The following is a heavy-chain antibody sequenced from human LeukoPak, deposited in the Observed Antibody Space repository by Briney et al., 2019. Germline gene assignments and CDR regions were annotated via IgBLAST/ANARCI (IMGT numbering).Heavy chain of an antibody. Sequence: SVKVSCKASGGTFSSYTISWVRQAPGQGLEWMGRIIPILGIANYAQKFQGRVTITAVKSTSTAYMELSSLRSEDTAVYYCARVEGGPHSRAMVDYWGQGTLVTVSS. J-gene: IGHJ4*02. CDR3: ARVEGGPHSRAMVDY. D-gene: IGHD5-18*01. CDR1: GGTFSSYT. CDR2: IIPILGIA. V-gene: IGHV1-69*02.